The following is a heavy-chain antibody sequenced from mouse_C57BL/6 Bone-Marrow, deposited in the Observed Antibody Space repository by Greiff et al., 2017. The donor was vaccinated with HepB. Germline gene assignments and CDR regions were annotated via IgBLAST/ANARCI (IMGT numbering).Heavy chain of an antibody. CDR2: INPNNGGT. V-gene: IGHV1-26*01. CDR1: GYTFTDYY. D-gene: IGHD3-2*01. Sequence: EVQLQQSGPELVKPGASVKISCKASGYTFTDYYMNWVKQSHGKSLEWIGDINPNNGGTSYNQKFKGKATVTVDKSSSTAYMELRSLTSEDSAVYYCARARQIGLRRYFDYWGQGTTLTVSS. J-gene: IGHJ2*01. CDR3: ARARQIGLRRYFDY.